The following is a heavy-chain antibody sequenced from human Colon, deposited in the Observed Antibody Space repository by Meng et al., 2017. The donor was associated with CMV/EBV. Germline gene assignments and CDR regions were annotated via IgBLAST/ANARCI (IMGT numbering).Heavy chain of an antibody. J-gene: IGHJ4*02. CDR1: GFTFSSYG. CDR3: AKQRAMVLDY. CDR2: IRYDGSNK. V-gene: IGHV3-30*02. D-gene: IGHD5-18*01. Sequence: GESLKISCAASGFTFSSYGMHWVRQAPGKGLEWVAFIRYDGSNKYYADSVKGRFTISRDNSKNTLYLQMNSLRAEDTAVYYCAKQRAMVLDYWGQGTLVTVSS.